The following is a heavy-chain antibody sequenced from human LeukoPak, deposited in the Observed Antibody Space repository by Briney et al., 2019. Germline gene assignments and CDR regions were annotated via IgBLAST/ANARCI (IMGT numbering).Heavy chain of an antibody. V-gene: IGHV3-23*01. CDR3: AKARIAMVRGVIRGFDY. CDR1: GFTFSSYA. Sequence: GGSLRLSCAASGFTFSSYAMSWVRQAPGKGLEWVSAISGSGGSTYYADSVKGRFTISRDNSKNTLYLQMNSLRAEDTAVYYCAKARIAMVRGVIRGFDYWGQGTLVTVSS. CDR2: ISGSGGST. J-gene: IGHJ4*02. D-gene: IGHD3-10*01.